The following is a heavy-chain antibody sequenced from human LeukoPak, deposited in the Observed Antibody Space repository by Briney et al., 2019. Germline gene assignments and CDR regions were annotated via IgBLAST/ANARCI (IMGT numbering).Heavy chain of an antibody. V-gene: IGHV3-11*01. Sequence: GGSLRLSCAASGFTFSDYYMSWIRQAPGKGLEWVSFIISTGNTKYYADSVKGRFTISRDNAKNSVYLQMNSLRAEDTAVYYCARDRDWGSYFDSWCQGTLVTVSS. D-gene: IGHD7-27*01. CDR1: GFTFSDYY. CDR3: ARDRDWGSYFDS. CDR2: IISTGNTK. J-gene: IGHJ4*02.